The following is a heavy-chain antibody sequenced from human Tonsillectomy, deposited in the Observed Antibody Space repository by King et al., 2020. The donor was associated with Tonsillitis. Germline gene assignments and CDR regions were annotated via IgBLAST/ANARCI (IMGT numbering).Heavy chain of an antibody. CDR3: AHRGSGVVLSD. V-gene: IGHV2-5*02. CDR1: GLSLSTSGVG. Sequence: TLKESGPTLVKPPQTLTLTCTFSGLSLSTSGVGVGWILQPPRKALEWLALIYWVDDKRYRPSLKSRLTITKDTSKNQLVLPMTNMDPVDTATYYCAHRGSGVVLSDWGQGTLVTVSS. CDR2: IYWVDDK. J-gene: IGHJ4*02. D-gene: IGHD2/OR15-2a*01.